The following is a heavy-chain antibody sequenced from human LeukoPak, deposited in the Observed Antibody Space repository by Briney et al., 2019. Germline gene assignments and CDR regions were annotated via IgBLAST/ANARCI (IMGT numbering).Heavy chain of an antibody. CDR1: GFTFSSYA. J-gene: IGHJ6*02. D-gene: IGHD3-22*01. CDR3: AKGGHSSSPYNHMDV. V-gene: IGHV3-23*01. CDR2: ISGSGGST. Sequence: PGGSLRLSCAASGFTFSSYAMSWVRQAPGKGLEWVSAISGSGGSTYYADSVKGRFTISRDNSKNTLYLQMNSLRADDTALYYCAKGGHSSSPYNHMDVWGQGTTVTVSS.